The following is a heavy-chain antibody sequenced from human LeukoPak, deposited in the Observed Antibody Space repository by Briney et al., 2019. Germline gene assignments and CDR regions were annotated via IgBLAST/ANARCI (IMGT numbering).Heavy chain of an antibody. CDR2: MNPNSGNT. CDR3: ARGLEYYYDSSGFNWFDP. J-gene: IGHJ5*02. CDR1: GYTFTSYD. Sequence: ASVKVSCKASGYTFTSYDINWVRQATGQGLEWMGWMNPNSGNTGYAQKFQGRDTMTRNNAIRTAHMELSSLKSEDTAVYYCARGLEYYYDSSGFNWFDPWGQGTLVTVSS. V-gene: IGHV1-8*01. D-gene: IGHD3-22*01.